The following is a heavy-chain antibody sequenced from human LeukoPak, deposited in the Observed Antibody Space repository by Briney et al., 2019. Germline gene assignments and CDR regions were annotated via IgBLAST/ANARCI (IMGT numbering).Heavy chain of an antibody. J-gene: IGHJ6*03. D-gene: IGHD1-26*01. CDR2: MNSDASST. Sequence: PGGSLRLTCVASGFTFTNYWMHWVRQAPGKGLVWVARMNSDASSTSYADSVKGRFSISRDNAKNSLYLQMNSLRAEDTALYYCAKGGLTGTYKMYYMDVWGKGTTVTVSS. CDR1: GFTFTNYW. CDR3: AKGGLTGTYKMYYMDV. V-gene: IGHV3-74*01.